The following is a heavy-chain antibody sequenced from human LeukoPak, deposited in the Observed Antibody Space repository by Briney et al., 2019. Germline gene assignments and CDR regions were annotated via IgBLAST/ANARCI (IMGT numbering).Heavy chain of an antibody. V-gene: IGHV3-20*04. Sequence: GGSLRLSCAASGFTFDDYGMSWVRQAPGKGLEWVAGINWNGGSTGYPPPVKGRFTISRDNPKNSLYLQMNSLRAEDTALYYCARDLGQFLEWLSKPSYFDYWGQGTLVTVSS. D-gene: IGHD3-3*01. CDR1: GFTFDDYG. CDR2: INWNGGST. CDR3: ARDLGQFLEWLSKPSYFDY. J-gene: IGHJ4*02.